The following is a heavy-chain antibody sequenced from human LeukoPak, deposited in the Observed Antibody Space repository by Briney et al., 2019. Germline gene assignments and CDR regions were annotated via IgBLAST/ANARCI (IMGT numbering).Heavy chain of an antibody. D-gene: IGHD3-10*01. J-gene: IGHJ5*02. CDR2: ISSSSSYI. Sequence: GGSLRLSCAASGFTFSSYSMNWVRQAPGKGLGWVSSISSSSSYIYYADSVKGRFTISRDNAKNSLYLQMNSLRAEDTAVYYCARALGDDVDWFDPWGQGTLVTVSS. CDR3: ARALGDDVDWFDP. CDR1: GFTFSSYS. V-gene: IGHV3-21*01.